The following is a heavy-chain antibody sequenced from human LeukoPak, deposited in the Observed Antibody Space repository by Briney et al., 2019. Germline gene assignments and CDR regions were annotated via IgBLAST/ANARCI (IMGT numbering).Heavy chain of an antibody. J-gene: IGHJ4*02. D-gene: IGHD6-19*01. CDR1: GYTFATYW. CDR3: ARHVVPYSSGLTGFDY. CDR2: IYPGDSDT. Sequence: GESLKISCKGSGYTFATYWIGWVRPMPGKGLEWMGIIYPGDSDTRYSPSFQGQGTTSADKSITTAYLQWSSLKASDTAMYYCARHVVPYSSGLTGFDYWGQGTVVTVSS. V-gene: IGHV5-51*01.